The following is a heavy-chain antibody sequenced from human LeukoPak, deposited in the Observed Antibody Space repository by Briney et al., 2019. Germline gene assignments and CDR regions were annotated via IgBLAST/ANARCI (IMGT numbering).Heavy chain of an antibody. CDR1: GGSISSSSYY. CDR3: VLQDDAFDI. J-gene: IGHJ3*02. CDR2: IYYSGST. Sequence: SETLSLTCTVSGGSISSSSYYWGWIRQPPGKGLEWIGSIYYSGSTYYNPSLKSRVTISVDTSKNQFSLRLSSVTAADTAVYHCVLQDDAFDIWGQGTMVTVSS. V-gene: IGHV4-39*01.